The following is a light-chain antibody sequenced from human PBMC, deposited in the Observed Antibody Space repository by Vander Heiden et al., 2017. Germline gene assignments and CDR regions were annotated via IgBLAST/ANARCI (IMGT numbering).Light chain of an antibody. Sequence: QSALTQPPSASGSPGQSGASYDSGTSRDGGGYNYVSWYQQHPGKAPNLMIYEGSKRPTGVPDRFSGSKAGNTASLTVSGLQAEDEADYYCSSYAGSNNVVFGGGTKLNVL. CDR3: SSYAGSNNVV. J-gene: IGLJ2*01. CDR1: SRDGGGYNY. V-gene: IGLV2-8*01. CDR2: EGS.